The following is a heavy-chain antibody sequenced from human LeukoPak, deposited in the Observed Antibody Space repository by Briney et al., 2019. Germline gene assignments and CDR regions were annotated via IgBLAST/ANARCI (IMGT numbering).Heavy chain of an antibody. CDR1: GFTFSGYW. Sequence: GGSLRLSCAASGFTFSGYWMHWVRQAPGKGLVWVSRINTDGGSTSYADSVKGRFTISRDNAKNTLYLQMNSLRAEDTAVYYCTRVLPDILTGYSFDYWGQGTLVTVSS. V-gene: IGHV3-74*01. CDR2: INTDGGST. D-gene: IGHD3-9*01. CDR3: TRVLPDILTGYSFDY. J-gene: IGHJ4*02.